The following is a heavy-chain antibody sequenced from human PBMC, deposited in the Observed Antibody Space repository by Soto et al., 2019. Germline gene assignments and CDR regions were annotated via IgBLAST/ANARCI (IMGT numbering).Heavy chain of an antibody. D-gene: IGHD1-26*01. CDR3: ARFVRHQLPTIDY. CDR1: GYTFTDYD. J-gene: IGHJ4*02. V-gene: IGHV1-8*01. CDR2: MNPSSGYT. Sequence: QVQLVPPGAEVKKPGASVRVSCKASGYTFTDYDINWVRQATGQGLEWMGWMNPSSGYTGYAQKFQGRVTMTWDTSISTAYMELSSRTSADTAGYYCARFVRHQLPTIDYWGQGALVTVSS.